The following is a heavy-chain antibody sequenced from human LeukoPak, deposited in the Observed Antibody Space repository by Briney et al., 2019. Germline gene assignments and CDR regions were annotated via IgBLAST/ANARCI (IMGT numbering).Heavy chain of an antibody. Sequence: KPSETLSLTCTVSGGSISSGSYYWSWIRQPAGKGLEWIGRIYTSGSTNYNPSLKSRVTISVDTSKNQFSLKLSSVTAADTAVYYCARDVSVLRFLYYYYYMDVWGKGTTVTVSS. CDR3: ARDVSVLRFLYYYYYMDV. J-gene: IGHJ6*03. CDR1: GGSISSGSYY. V-gene: IGHV4-61*02. D-gene: IGHD3-3*01. CDR2: IYTSGST.